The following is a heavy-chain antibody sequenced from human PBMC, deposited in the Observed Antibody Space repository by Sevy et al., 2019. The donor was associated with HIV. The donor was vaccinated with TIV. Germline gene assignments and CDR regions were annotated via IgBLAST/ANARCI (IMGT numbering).Heavy chain of an antibody. V-gene: IGHV4-39*01. Sequence: SETLSLTCGVSGGSISSISNYWGWIRQPPGRELEWIGSLYYEGTTYYNPSLQSRVRISGNTSKNLFSLDLTSVTAADTAVYYCASLSPFYHYMEVWGKGTTVPVPS. J-gene: IGHJ6*03. CDR1: GGSISSISNY. CDR3: ASLSPFYHYMEV. CDR2: LYYEGTT.